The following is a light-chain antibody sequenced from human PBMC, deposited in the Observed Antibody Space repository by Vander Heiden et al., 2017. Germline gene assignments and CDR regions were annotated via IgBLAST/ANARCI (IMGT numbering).Light chain of an antibody. CDR3: QSYDNSLSGSWV. CDR1: SPNIGAGYD. Sequence: QSVLTQPPSVSGAPGQRVTISCTGSSPNIGAGYDVHWYQQLPGTAHKLLIYGNSNRPSGVPDRFSGSKSGTSASLAINGLQAEDEADYYCQSYDNSLSGSWVFGTGTKLTVL. V-gene: IGLV1-40*01. CDR2: GNS. J-gene: IGLJ1*01.